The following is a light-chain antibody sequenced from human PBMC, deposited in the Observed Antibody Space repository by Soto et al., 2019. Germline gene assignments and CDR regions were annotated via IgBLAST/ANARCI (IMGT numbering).Light chain of an antibody. J-gene: IGLJ1*01. V-gene: IGLV2-14*01. Sequence: QSALTQPASVSGSPGQSTTISCTGTSSDIGGYNYVSWYQQLPGEAPKLIIYDVIDRPSGVSTRFSGSKSGNTASLTISGLHADDEGDYCSRYIRSRPPDVFGSGTKLTVL. CDR3: RYIRSRPPDV. CDR1: SSDIGGYNY. CDR2: DVI.